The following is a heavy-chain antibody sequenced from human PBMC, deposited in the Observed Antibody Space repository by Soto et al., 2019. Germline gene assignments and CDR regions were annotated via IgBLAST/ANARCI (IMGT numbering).Heavy chain of an antibody. CDR3: ARFSIVVVPAATYYYYYGMDV. J-gene: IGHJ6*02. Sequence: SVKVSCKASGGTFSSYAISWVRQAPGQGLEWMGGIIPIFGTANYAQKFQGRVTITADESTSTAYMELSSLRSEDTAMYYCARFSIVVVPAATYYYYYGMDVWGQGTTVTVSS. CDR1: GGTFSSYA. D-gene: IGHD2-2*01. CDR2: IIPIFGTA. V-gene: IGHV1-69*13.